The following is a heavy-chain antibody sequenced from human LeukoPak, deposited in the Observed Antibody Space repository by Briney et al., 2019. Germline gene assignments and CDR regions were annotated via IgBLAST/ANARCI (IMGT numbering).Heavy chain of an antibody. CDR3: ARDQTYYYDSSGYHDY. D-gene: IGHD3-22*01. CDR2: IKQDGSEK. V-gene: IGHV3-7*03. J-gene: IGHJ4*02. CDR1: GFTFSSYW. Sequence: GRSLRLSCAASGFTFSSYWMSWVRQAPGKGLEWVANIKQDGSEKYYVDSVKGRFTISRDNAKNSLYLQMNSLRAEDTAVYYCARDQTYYYDSSGYHDYWGQGTLVTVSS.